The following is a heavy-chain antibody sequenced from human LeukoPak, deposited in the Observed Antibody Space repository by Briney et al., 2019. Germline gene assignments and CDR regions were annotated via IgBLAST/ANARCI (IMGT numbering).Heavy chain of an antibody. Sequence: SETLSLTCTVSGGSISSSSYYWGWIRQPPGKGLEWIGSIYYSGSTYYNPSLKSRVTISVDTSKNQFSLKLSSMTAADTAVYYCARLTGAHFDYWGRGTLVTVSS. CDR3: ARLTGAHFDY. J-gene: IGHJ4*02. CDR2: IYYSGST. V-gene: IGHV4-39*01. D-gene: IGHD1-14*01. CDR1: GGSISSSSYY.